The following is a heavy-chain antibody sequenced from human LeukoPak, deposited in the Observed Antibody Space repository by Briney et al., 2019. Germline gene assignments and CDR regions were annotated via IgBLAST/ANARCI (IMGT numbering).Heavy chain of an antibody. CDR2: IYHTGII. Sequence: SGTLSLTCAVSGGSISSSNWWTWVRPPPGKGLEWIGEIYHTGIINYNPSLKSRVTISVDKSMNQFSLRLTSVTAADTAVYFCARGGGSHYEIDYWGQGTLVTVSS. J-gene: IGHJ4*02. V-gene: IGHV4-4*02. CDR1: GGSISSSNW. CDR3: ARGGGSHYEIDY. D-gene: IGHD3-10*01.